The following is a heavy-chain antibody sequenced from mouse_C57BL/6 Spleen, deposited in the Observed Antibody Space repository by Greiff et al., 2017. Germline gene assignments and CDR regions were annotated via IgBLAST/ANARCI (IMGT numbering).Heavy chain of an antibody. CDR3: ARESRLGYYFDY. CDR1: GFTFSSYG. J-gene: IGHJ2*01. V-gene: IGHV5-6*01. Sequence: EVKLMESGGDLVKPGGSLKLSCAASGFTFSSYGMSWVRQTPDKRLEWVATISSGGSYTYYPDSVKGRFTISRDNAKNTLYLQMSSLKSEDTAMYYCARESRLGYYFDYWGQGNTLTVSS. CDR2: ISSGGSYT.